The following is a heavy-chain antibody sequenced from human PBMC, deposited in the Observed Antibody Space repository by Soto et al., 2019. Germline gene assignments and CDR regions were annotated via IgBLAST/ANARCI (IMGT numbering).Heavy chain of an antibody. CDR3: ARVGAKSYDILTGSYMDV. V-gene: IGHV1-18*01. CDR2: ISAYNGNT. CDR1: GYTFTSYG. D-gene: IGHD3-9*01. Sequence: ASVKVSCKASGYTFTSYGISWVRQAPGQGLEWMGWISAYNGNTNYAQKLQGRVTMTTDTSTSTAYMELRSLRSDDTAVYYCARVGAKSYDILTGSYMDVWGKGTTVTVSS. J-gene: IGHJ6*03.